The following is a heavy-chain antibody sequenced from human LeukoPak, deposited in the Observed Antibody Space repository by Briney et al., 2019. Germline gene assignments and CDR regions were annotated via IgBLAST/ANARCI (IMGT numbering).Heavy chain of an antibody. CDR2: IIPIFGTE. CDR3: ASTRAITMIADFDY. CDR1: GVTFSSYA. D-gene: IGHD3-22*01. V-gene: IGHV1-69*05. J-gene: IGHJ4*02. Sequence: SVKVLCKASGVTFSSYAISWGPQAPGQGLEWIGSIIPIFGTENYEQKFQGRVRITTDESTSTAYMDLSSLRSEDTAVYYCASTRAITMIADFDYWGQGTLVTVSS.